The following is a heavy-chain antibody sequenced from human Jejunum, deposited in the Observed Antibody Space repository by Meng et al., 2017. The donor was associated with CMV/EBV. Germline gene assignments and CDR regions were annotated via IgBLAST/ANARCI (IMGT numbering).Heavy chain of an antibody. CDR1: EYPFPDYY. J-gene: IGHJ4*02. CDR3: AKDAGSYLDYYFDY. Sequence: SEYPFPDYYMQWVRQAPGPGLAWMGWINPQTGDTNYAPKFQGRVTMTRDMSINTVYMEVTRLRSDDTAVYYCAKDAGSYLDYYFDYWGQGTLVTVSS. CDR2: INPQTGDT. V-gene: IGHV1-2*02. D-gene: IGHD1-26*01.